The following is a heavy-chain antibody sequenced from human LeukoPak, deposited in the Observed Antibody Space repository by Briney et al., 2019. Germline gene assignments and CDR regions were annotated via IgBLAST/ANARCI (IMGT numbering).Heavy chain of an antibody. CDR1: GGSFSGYY. V-gene: IGHV4-34*01. CDR3: ARGGAPSTDEKTAFDY. J-gene: IGHJ4*02. CDR2: INHSGST. Sequence: SETLSLTCAVYGGSFSGYYGGGIPQPPGKGLDWMGEINHSGSTNYNPSLKSRVTISVDTSKNQFSLKLSSVTAADTAVYYCARGGAPSTDEKTAFDYWGQGTLVTVSS. D-gene: IGHD2-2*01.